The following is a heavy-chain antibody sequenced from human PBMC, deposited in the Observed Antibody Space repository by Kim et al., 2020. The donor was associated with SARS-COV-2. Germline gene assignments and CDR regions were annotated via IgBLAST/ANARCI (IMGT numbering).Heavy chain of an antibody. CDR1: GFTFNSYW. CDR2: MNQDGSQK. J-gene: IGHJ4*02. CDR3: ARSMDY. V-gene: IGHV3-7*01. Sequence: GGSLRHSCAVSGFTFNSYWMTWFRQAPGKGLEWVANMNQDGSQKYYVDSVKGRFSISRDNAKNSLYLQMNSLRAEDTAVYYCARSMDYWGQGTLVTVSS.